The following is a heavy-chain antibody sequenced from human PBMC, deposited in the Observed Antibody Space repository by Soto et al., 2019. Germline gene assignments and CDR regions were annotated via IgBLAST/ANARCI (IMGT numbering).Heavy chain of an antibody. V-gene: IGHV3-72*01. CDR1: GFTFSDHY. CDR2: TRNKANSYTT. J-gene: IGHJ3*02. D-gene: IGHD2-15*01. Sequence: GESLKISCAASGFTFSDHYMDWVRQAPGKGLEWVGRTRNKANSYTTEYAASVKGSFTISRDDSKNSLYLQMNSLKTEDTAVYYCVGVVAATQKFDAFDIWGQGTMVTVSS. CDR3: VGVVAATQKFDAFDI.